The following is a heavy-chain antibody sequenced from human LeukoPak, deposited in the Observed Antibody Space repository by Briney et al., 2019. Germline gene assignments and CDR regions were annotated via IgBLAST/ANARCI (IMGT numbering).Heavy chain of an antibody. V-gene: IGHV1-69*05. D-gene: IGHD2-21*02. J-gene: IGHJ3*02. CDR1: GGTFSSYA. CDR2: IIPIFGTA. Sequence: SVKVSCKASGGTFSSYAISWVRQAPGQGLEWMGGIIPIFGTANYAQKFQGRVTITTDESTSTAYMELSSLRSEDTAVYYCARDLISGDWTWDIWGQGTMVTVSS. CDR3: ARDLISGDWTWDI.